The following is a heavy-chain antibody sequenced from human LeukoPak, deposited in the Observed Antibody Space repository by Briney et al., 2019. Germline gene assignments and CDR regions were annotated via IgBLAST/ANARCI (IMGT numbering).Heavy chain of an antibody. V-gene: IGHV3-30*02. D-gene: IGHD3-10*02. Sequence: GGSLRLSCAASGFTFSGYGMHWVRQAPGKGLEWVAFIRYDGSNKYYTGSVKCRFTISRDNSKNTLHLQMNSLRAEDTAVYYCAKGQPTFDYYYMNVWGKGTTVTVSS. CDR2: IRYDGSNK. CDR3: AKGQPTFDYYYMNV. J-gene: IGHJ6*03. CDR1: GFTFSGYG.